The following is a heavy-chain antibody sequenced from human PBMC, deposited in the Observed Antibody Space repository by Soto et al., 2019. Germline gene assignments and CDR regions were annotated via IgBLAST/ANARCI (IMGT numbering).Heavy chain of an antibody. CDR1: GGSISSSSYY. CDR2: IYYSGST. D-gene: IGHD6-19*01. CDR3: ARHAVHSSGNTDY. J-gene: IGHJ4*02. Sequence: QLQLQESGPGLVKPSETLSLTCTVSGGSISSSSYYWGWIRQPPGKGLEWIGSIYYSGSTYYNPYLKCRVTISVDTSKNQFCLNLSSVNATNTAVYESARHAVHSSGNTDYWGQEKLVNVSS. V-gene: IGHV4-39*01.